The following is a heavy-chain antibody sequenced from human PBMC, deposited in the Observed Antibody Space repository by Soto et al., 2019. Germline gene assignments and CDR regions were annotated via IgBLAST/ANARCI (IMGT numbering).Heavy chain of an antibody. CDR3: ARLTSYDSSGYDCY. CDR2: ISSSSSYI. J-gene: IGHJ4*02. V-gene: IGHV3-21*01. CDR1: GFTFSSYS. D-gene: IGHD3-22*01. Sequence: EVQLVESGGGLVKPGGSLRLSCAASGFTFSSYSMNWVRQAPGKGLEWVSSISSSSSYIYYADSLKGRFTISRDNAKNSLYLQMNSLRAEDTAVYYCARLTSYDSSGYDCYWGQGTLVTVSS.